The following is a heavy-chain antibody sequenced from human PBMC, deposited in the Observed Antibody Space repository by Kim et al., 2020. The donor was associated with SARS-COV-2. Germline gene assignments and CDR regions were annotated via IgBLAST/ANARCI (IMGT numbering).Heavy chain of an antibody. J-gene: IGHJ6*02. D-gene: IGHD1-1*01. CDR2: INPNSGGT. V-gene: IGHV1-2*02. CDR1: GYTFTGYY. CDR3: ARVAMVKLEDYYYYGMDV. Sequence: ASVKVSCKASGYTFTGYYMHWVRQAPGQGLEWMGWINPNSGGTNYAQKFQGRVTMTRDTSISTAYMELSRLRYDDTAVYYCARVAMVKLEDYYYYGMDVWGQGTTVTVSS.